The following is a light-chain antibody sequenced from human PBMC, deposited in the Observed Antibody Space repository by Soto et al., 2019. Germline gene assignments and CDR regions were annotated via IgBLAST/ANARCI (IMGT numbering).Light chain of an antibody. Sequence: EIVMTQSPATLSVSPGERATLSCRASQSVSSNLAWYQQNPGQAPRLRIYDASNRATGIPARFSGSGSGTDFTLTISSLEPEDFAVYYCQQRSNWPSSITSGQGTRLEIK. CDR2: DAS. V-gene: IGKV3-11*01. CDR3: QQRSNWPSSIT. CDR1: QSVSSN. J-gene: IGKJ5*01.